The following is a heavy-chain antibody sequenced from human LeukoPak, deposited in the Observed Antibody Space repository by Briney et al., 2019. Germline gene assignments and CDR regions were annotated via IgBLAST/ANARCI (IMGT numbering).Heavy chain of an antibody. CDR3: ARGTGDPPDF. V-gene: IGHV1-46*01. Sequence: ASVKVSCKASGYTFTSYYIHWVRQAPGQGLEWMGIINPSGGSTSYAQKFQGRVTMTRDTSASTIYMELSSLRSEDTAVYYCARGTGDPPDFWGQGTLVTVSS. D-gene: IGHD2-21*02. CDR1: GYTFTSYY. CDR2: INPSGGST. J-gene: IGHJ4*02.